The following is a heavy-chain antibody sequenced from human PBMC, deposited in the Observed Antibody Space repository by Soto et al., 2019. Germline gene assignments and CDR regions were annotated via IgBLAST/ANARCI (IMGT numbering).Heavy chain of an antibody. CDR2: IYWDDAK. J-gene: IGHJ4*02. D-gene: IGHD3-16*01. V-gene: IGHV2-5*02. CDR1: GFSLSTSGVG. CDR3: AHKGGGDRILDY. Sequence: QITLKESGPTLVKPTQTLTLTCTFSGFSLSTSGVGVGWIRQPPGKALEWLALIYWDDAKHYSPSLKSRLTITKDTSKNQVVLKMTNMHPVDKATYYWAHKGGGDRILDYWGQGTLVTVSS.